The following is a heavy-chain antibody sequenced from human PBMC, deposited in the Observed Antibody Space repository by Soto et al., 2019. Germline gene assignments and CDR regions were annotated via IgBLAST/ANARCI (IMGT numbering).Heavy chain of an antibody. CDR2: ISSNGGST. D-gene: IGHD2-15*01. CDR3: ARGIFDSYGMDV. V-gene: IGHV3-64*01. J-gene: IGHJ6*02. CDR1: GFTFSSYA. Sequence: GGSLRLSCAASGFTFSSYAMHWVRQAPGKGLEYVSVISSNGGSTYYANSAKGRFTISRDNSKNTLYLQMGSLRAEDMAVYYSARGIFDSYGMDVWGQGTTVTVSS.